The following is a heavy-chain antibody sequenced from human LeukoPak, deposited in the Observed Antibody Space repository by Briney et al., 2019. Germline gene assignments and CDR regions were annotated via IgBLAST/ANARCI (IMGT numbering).Heavy chain of an antibody. CDR1: GGTFSSYA. D-gene: IGHD6-13*01. CDR2: IIPIFGTA. V-gene: IGHV1-69*06. CDR3: ARDLEGRDAAYYYYVDV. J-gene: IGHJ6*03. Sequence: SVKVSCKASGGTFSSYAISWVRQAPGQGLEWMGGIIPIFGTANYAQKFQGRVTITADKSTSTAYMELSSLRSEDTAVYYCARDLEGRDAAYYYYVDVWGKGTTVTVSS.